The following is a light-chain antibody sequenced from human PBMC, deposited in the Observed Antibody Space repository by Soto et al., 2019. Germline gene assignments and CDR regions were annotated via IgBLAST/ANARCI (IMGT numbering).Light chain of an antibody. J-gene: IGKJ2*01. CDR2: KAS. Sequence: DIQMTQSPSTLSASVGDRVTITCRASQSISSWLAWYQQKPGKAPKLLIYKASSLESGVPSRFSGSGSGTEFTLTIRSLQPDDFATYYCQHLGTFGQGTKLEIK. V-gene: IGKV1-5*03. CDR1: QSISSW. CDR3: QHLGT.